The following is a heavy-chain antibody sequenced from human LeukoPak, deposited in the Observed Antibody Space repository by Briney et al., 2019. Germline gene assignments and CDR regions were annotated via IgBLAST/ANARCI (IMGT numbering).Heavy chain of an antibody. CDR1: GFTFDDYA. CDR2: ITWDGRTT. CDR3: ARDRSGSWSYFDY. J-gene: IGHJ4*02. Sequence: LTGGSLRLSCAASGFTFDDYAMPWVRQAPGKGLQWVSLITWDGRTTYYIDSVKGRFTISRDSSNTSVYLQMNSLRIEDTAMYFCARDRSGSWSYFDYWGRGTLVTVSS. V-gene: IGHV3-43D*04. D-gene: IGHD3-3*01.